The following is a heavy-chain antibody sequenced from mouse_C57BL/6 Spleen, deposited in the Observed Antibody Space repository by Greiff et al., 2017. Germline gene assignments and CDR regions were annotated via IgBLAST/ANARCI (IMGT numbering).Heavy chain of an antibody. CDR3: ARCNGSSYGYFDV. D-gene: IGHD1-1*01. J-gene: IGHJ1*03. CDR2: INPGSGGT. Sequence: QVQLKQSGAELVRPGTSVKVSCKASGYAFTNYLIEWVKQRPGQGLEWIGVINPGSGGTNYNEKFKGKATLTADKSSSTAYMQRSSLASEDSAVYFCARCNGSSYGYFDVWGTGTTVTVSS. CDR1: GYAFTNYL. V-gene: IGHV1-54*01.